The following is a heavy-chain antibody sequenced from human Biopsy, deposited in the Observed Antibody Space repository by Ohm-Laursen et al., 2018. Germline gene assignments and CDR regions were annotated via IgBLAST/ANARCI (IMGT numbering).Heavy chain of an antibody. CDR1: GASVRSHF. J-gene: IGHJ4*02. V-gene: IGHV4-59*08. CDR3: ARLSTLFGVADFTDD. CDR2: ISNSGTT. D-gene: IGHD3-3*01. Sequence: SETLSLTCTLSGASVRSHFLTWIRQPPGKGLQWIGSISNSGTTKSSPSLKRRVNISLHTSKNQLSLKLTSVTAADTAVYYCARLSTLFGVADFTDDWGQGTLVTVSS.